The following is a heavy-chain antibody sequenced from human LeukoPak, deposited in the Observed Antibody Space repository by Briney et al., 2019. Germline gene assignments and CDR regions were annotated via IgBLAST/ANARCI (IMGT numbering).Heavy chain of an antibody. CDR3: VRGDSSSWSRPLDL. J-gene: IGHJ5*02. CDR2: ISSHNGDAK. CDR1: GFTFSIYA. Sequence: PGGSLRLSCSASGFTFSIYAIHWVRQAPGRGLEYISTISSHNGDAKYYADSVMGRFSISRDNSRNTLYLQMSSLRAEDTAVYYCVRGDSSSWSRPLDLWGQGAPVTVSS. V-gene: IGHV3-64D*06. D-gene: IGHD6-13*01.